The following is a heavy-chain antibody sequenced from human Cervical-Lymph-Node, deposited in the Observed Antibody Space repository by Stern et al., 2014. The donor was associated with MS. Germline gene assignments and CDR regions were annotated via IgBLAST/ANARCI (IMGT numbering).Heavy chain of an antibody. CDR1: GVTVSSNY. V-gene: IGHV3-53*01. Sequence: VQLVQSGGGLIQPGGSLRLSCEATGVTVSSNYMSWVRQAPGKGLEWVAGIYSGGNTYYADSVKGRFNISRDNSKNTLYLQMNSLRDEDTAVYYCARERQWLALDYWGQGTLVTVSS. CDR3: ARERQWLALDY. CDR2: IYSGGNT. J-gene: IGHJ4*02. D-gene: IGHD6-19*01.